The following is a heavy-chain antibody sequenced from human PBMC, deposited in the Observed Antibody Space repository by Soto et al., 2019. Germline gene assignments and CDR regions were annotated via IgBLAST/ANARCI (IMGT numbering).Heavy chain of an antibody. V-gene: IGHV3-64*01. CDR2: ITSDGGST. D-gene: IGHD3-22*01. Sequence: PGGYLRLSCAASGFTFSSYAMHWVRQAPGKGLEYVSAITSDGGSTYYANSVKGRFTISRDNSKNTLYLQMGSLRGEDMAVYYCARALVGGYYDYWGQGTMVTVSS. J-gene: IGHJ4*02. CDR1: GFTFSSYA. CDR3: ARALVGGYYDY.